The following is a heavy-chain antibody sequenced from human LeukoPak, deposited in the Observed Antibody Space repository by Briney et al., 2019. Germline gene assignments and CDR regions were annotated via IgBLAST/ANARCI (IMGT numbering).Heavy chain of an antibody. J-gene: IGHJ4*02. D-gene: IGHD5-12*01. CDR1: GFTFSSYG. Sequence: GGSLRLSCAASGFTFSSYGMHWVRQAPGKGLEWVAVISYDGSNKYYADSVKGRFTISRDNSKNTLYLQMNSLRAEDTAVYYCAKVSNYSGYDPDFDYWGQGTLVTVSS. CDR3: AKVSNYSGYDPDFDY. V-gene: IGHV3-30*18. CDR2: ISYDGSNK.